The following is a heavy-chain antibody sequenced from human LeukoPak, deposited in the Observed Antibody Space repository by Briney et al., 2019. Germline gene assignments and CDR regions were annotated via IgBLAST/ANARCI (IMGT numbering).Heavy chain of an antibody. V-gene: IGHV3-48*03. D-gene: IGHD5-18*01. CDR1: GFTFSSYE. CDR3: AGVPNGYGYGSGFDY. Sequence: GGSLRLSCAASGFTFSSYEMNWVRQAPGKGLEWVSYISSSGSTIYYADSVKGRFTISRDNAKNSLYLQMNSLRAEDTAVYYCAGVPNGYGYGSGFDYWGQGTLVTVSS. J-gene: IGHJ4*02. CDR2: ISSSGSTI.